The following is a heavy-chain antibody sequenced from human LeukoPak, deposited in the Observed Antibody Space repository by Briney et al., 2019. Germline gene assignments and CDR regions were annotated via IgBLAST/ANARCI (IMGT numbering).Heavy chain of an antibody. J-gene: IGHJ3*02. CDR1: GGSFSGYY. CDR2: INHSGST. CDR3: ARGPPLYSSSWRARGAFDI. Sequence: SETLSLTCAVYGGSFSGYYWSWIRQPPGMGLEWIGEINHSGSTNYNPSLKSRVTISVDTSKNQFSLKLSSVTAADTAVYYCARGPPLYSSSWRARGAFDIWGQGTMVTVSS. D-gene: IGHD6-13*01. V-gene: IGHV4-34*01.